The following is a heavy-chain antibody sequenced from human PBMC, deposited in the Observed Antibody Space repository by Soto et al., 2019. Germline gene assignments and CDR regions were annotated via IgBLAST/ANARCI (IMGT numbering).Heavy chain of an antibody. Sequence: SETQSLTCAVSGGSIGSGGYSWSWIRQPPGKGLEWIGYIYHSGSTYYNPSLKSRVTISVDRSKNQFSLKLSSVTAAVTAVYYCASSRGSPVPLDYWGQGTLVTVSS. J-gene: IGHJ4*02. CDR3: ASSRGSPVPLDY. CDR2: IYHSGST. D-gene: IGHD1-26*01. V-gene: IGHV4-30-2*01. CDR1: GGSIGSGGYS.